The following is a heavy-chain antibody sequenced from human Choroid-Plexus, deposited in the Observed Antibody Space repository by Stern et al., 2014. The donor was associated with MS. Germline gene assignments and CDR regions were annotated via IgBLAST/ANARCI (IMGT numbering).Heavy chain of an antibody. Sequence: VQLVESGGGVAQPGRPLRLSCVASGFTFGSCAMHWVRQAPGQGLAGVAGVAYDGSNKDYADSGKGRFTISRDNSQNTLYMQMSSLRPEDTAVYYCAKDRQYLTYFFAHWGQGSLVTVSS. J-gene: IGHJ5*02. CDR1: GFTFGSCA. CDR2: VAYDGSNK. V-gene: IGHV3-30*18. CDR3: AKDRQYLTYFFAH. D-gene: IGHD2/OR15-2a*01.